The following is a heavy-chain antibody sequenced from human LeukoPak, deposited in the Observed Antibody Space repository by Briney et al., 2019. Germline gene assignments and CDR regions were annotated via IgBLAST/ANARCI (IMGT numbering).Heavy chain of an antibody. CDR3: AREGAAAGNYFDY. CDR2: ISSSSSYI. V-gene: IGHV3-21*01. CDR1: GFTFSSYS. Sequence: GGSLRLSCAASGFTFSSYSMNWVRQAPGKGLEWVSSISSSSSYIYYADSVKGRFTISRDNAKNSLYLQMNSLRAEDMAVYYCAREGAAAGNYFDYWGQGTLVTVSS. J-gene: IGHJ4*02. D-gene: IGHD6-13*01.